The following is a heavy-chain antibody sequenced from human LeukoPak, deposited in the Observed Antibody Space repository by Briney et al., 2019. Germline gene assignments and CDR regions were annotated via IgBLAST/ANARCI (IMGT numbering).Heavy chain of an antibody. CDR1: GYTLTSYG. Sequence: ASVKVSCKASGYTLTSYGISWVRQAPGQGLEWMGWISGYNGNTEYAHKVQGRVTMTTDTSTGTAYMELRSLRSDDTAVYYCARAYSYGSDYYYGMDVWGQGTTVTVSS. CDR2: ISGYNGNT. CDR3: ARAYSYGSDYYYGMDV. J-gene: IGHJ6*02. D-gene: IGHD5-18*01. V-gene: IGHV1-18*01.